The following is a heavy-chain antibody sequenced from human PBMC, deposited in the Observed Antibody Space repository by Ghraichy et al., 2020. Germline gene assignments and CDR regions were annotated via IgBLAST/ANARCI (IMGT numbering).Heavy chain of an antibody. CDR1: GFNFRKSP. CDR3: AKESVTGVTGPDY. D-gene: IGHD4-23*01. V-gene: IGHV3-23*01. CDR2: FGDDGRST. Sequence: GGSLRLSCATSGFNFRKSPMSWVRQAPGKGLEWVSTFGDDGRSTFYAESVKGRFTISRDYSKNTLYLQMNSLRAEDAALYYCAKESVTGVTGPDYWGQGTLVSVSS. J-gene: IGHJ4*02.